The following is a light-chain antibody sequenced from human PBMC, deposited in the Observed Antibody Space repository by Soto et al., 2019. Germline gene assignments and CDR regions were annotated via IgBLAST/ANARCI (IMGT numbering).Light chain of an antibody. V-gene: IGKV3-20*01. CDR2: GAS. CDR1: QSVSSR. CDR3: QQYGSSPLT. Sequence: ETVLTQSPVTLSLSPGERATLSCRASQSVSSRLAWYQQKSGQAPRLLIYGASSRATGIPDRFSGSGSGTDFTLTISRLEPEDFAVYYCQQYGSSPLTFGGGTKVDIK. J-gene: IGKJ4*01.